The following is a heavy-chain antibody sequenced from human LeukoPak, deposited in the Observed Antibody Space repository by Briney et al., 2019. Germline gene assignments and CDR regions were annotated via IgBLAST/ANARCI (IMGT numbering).Heavy chain of an antibody. CDR1: GFTFSIYS. Sequence: PGGSLRLSCAAPGFTFSIYSMNWVRQAPGKGLEWISYITSSSGTIYYTDSVKGRFTISRDNAKNSLYLQMSSLRAEDTAVYYCARVAPGHDIGRGYFDYWGQGTLVTVSS. CDR2: ITSSSGTI. J-gene: IGHJ4*02. D-gene: IGHD2-21*01. V-gene: IGHV3-48*01. CDR3: ARVAPGHDIGRGYFDY.